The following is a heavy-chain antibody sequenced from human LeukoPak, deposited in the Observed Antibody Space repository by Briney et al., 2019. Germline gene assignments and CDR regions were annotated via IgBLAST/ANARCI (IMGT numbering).Heavy chain of an antibody. J-gene: IGHJ5*02. Sequence: SDTVSLTCTVSGGSLSGHWWSWIRQPPGKGLEWIGYIYYSGNTNYNPSLNTRVTISVDTSKNQFSLNLRSVTAADTAVYYCAGLHFAAAAEFDPWGQGAPCTVSS. V-gene: IGHV4-59*08. CDR3: AGLHFAAAAEFDP. CDR1: GGSLSGHW. CDR2: IYYSGNT. D-gene: IGHD6-25*01.